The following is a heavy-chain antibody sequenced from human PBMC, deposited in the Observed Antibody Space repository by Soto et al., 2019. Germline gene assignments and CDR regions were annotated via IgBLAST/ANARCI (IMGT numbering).Heavy chain of an antibody. D-gene: IGHD3-16*01. Sequence: ASVKVSCKASGYSFTAYDINWGRQAPGQGLEWMGWMNPNSGNTVYSQKFQGRITMTRDTSITTAYMELSSLRPDDTAMYYCARERYQVLSDGMDVWGQGTSVTASS. V-gene: IGHV1-8*01. J-gene: IGHJ6*02. CDR1: GYSFTAYD. CDR2: MNPNSGNT. CDR3: ARERYQVLSDGMDV.